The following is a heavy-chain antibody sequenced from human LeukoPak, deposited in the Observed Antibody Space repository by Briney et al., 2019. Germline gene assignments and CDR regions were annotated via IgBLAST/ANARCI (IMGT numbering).Heavy chain of an antibody. Sequence: GGSLRLSCVASGFTFTDYFMSWVRQAPGKGLEWVASIKHNGGEKYYVDSVKGRFTISRDNSKNTLYLQMNSLRAEDTAVYYCAKSGGRYDYVWGSYRYDWFDPRGQGTLVTVSS. CDR2: IKHNGGEK. V-gene: IGHV3-7*03. CDR1: GFTFTDYF. D-gene: IGHD3-16*02. CDR3: AKSGGRYDYVWGSYRYDWFDP. J-gene: IGHJ5*02.